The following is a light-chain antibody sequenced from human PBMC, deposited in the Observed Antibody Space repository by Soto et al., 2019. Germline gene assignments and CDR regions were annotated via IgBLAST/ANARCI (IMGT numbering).Light chain of an antibody. CDR3: QQSYSAPRT. Sequence: DIQMTQSPSSFSSSVGDRVTIACRASEVIDSWLAWYQQKPGEAPNLLIYAASSLQSGVPSRFSGSGSGTDFTLTINSLQPEDFATYYCQQSYSAPRTFGQGTKVDIK. CDR1: EVIDSW. J-gene: IGKJ1*01. CDR2: AAS. V-gene: IGKV1-12*01.